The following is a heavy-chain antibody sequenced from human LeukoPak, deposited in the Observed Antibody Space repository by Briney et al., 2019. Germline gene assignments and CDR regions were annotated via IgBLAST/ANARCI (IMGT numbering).Heavy chain of an antibody. CDR2: IIPIFGTA. Sequence: GASVKVSCKASGYTFTSYYMHWVRQAPGQGLEWMGRIIPIFGTANYAQKFQGRVTITTDESTSTAYMELSSLRAEDTAVYYCAKEPNGKLKLNPEDRYCSGGSCYSWFDPWGQGTLVTVSS. D-gene: IGHD2-15*01. J-gene: IGHJ5*02. CDR1: GYTFTSYY. V-gene: IGHV1-69*05. CDR3: AKEPNGKLKLNPEDRYCSGGSCYSWFDP.